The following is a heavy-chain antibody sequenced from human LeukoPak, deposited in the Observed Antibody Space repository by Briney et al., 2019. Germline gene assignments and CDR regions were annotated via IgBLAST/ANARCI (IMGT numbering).Heavy chain of an antibody. CDR1: GFTFSNAW. Sequence: GGSLRLSCAASGFTFSNAWMNWVRQAPGKGLEWVGRVKTKTEGGTTDYAAPVKGRFTISRDDSKNTVYLQMNSLKTEDTAVYYCASYGSGSHDYWGQGSLVTVSS. CDR2: VKTKTEGGTT. V-gene: IGHV3-15*01. D-gene: IGHD3-10*01. J-gene: IGHJ4*02. CDR3: ASYGSGSHDY.